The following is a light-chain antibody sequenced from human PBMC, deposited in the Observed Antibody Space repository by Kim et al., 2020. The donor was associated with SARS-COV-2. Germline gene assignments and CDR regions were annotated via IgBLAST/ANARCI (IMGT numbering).Light chain of an antibody. CDR3: QQYNNWPPWT. J-gene: IGKJ1*01. CDR1: QSVTTK. V-gene: IGKV3-15*01. CDR2: GAS. Sequence: VSPGERATLSCRASQSVTTKLAWYQQKPGQAPRLLIYGASTRATGIPVRFSGSGSGTEFTLAISSLQSEDSGVYYCQQYNNWPPWTFGQGTRWIS.